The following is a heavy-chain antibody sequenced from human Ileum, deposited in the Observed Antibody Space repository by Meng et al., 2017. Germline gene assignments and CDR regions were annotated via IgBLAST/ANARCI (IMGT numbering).Heavy chain of an antibody. CDR1: GVSISSSY. J-gene: IGHJ4*02. CDR2: IYDIGSNKDN. Sequence: SESLSLTCTVSGVSISSSYWSWVRQPPGKGLEWIGYIYDIGSNKDNNINPALQSRATISLYTTRNQFSLRLTSVTTADTAVYYRARGAGRNGYNFYSSGQGALVTVSS. D-gene: IGHD5-24*01. V-gene: IGHV4-59*01. CDR3: ARGAGRNGYNFYS.